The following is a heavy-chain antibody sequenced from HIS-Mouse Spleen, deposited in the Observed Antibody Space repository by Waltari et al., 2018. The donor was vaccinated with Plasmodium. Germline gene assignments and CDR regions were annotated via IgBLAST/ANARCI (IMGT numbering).Heavy chain of an antibody. D-gene: IGHD3-9*01. CDR1: GFTFSSYS. CDR2: ISSSSSYI. CDR3: AREDILTAYYNDYWYFDL. J-gene: IGHJ2*01. Sequence: EVQLVESGGGLVKPGGSLRLSCAASGFTFSSYSMNWVRQAPGKGLDWFSSISSSSSYIYYADSVKGRFTISRDNAKNSLYLQMNSLRAEDTAVYYCAREDILTAYYNDYWYFDLWGRGTLVTVSS. V-gene: IGHV3-21*01.